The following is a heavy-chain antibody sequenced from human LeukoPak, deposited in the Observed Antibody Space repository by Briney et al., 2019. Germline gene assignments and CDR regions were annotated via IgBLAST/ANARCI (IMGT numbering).Heavy chain of an antibody. CDR1: GGSISSSSYY. CDR3: ASSDIVVVPAATGAFDY. J-gene: IGHJ4*02. D-gene: IGHD2-2*01. Sequence: SETLSLTCTVSGGSISSSSYYWGWIRQPPGKGLEWIGSIYYSGSTYYNPSLKSRVTISVDTSKNQFSLKLSSVTAADTAVYYCASSDIVVVPAATGAFDYWGQGTLVTVSS. V-gene: IGHV4-39*01. CDR2: IYYSGST.